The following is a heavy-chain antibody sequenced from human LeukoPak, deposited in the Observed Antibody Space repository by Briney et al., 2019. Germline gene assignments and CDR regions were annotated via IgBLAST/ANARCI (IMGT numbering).Heavy chain of an antibody. V-gene: IGHV3-21*01. CDR2: ISISSSYI. CDR1: GFTFYVYA. D-gene: IGHD3-22*01. Sequence: GGSLRLSCAASGFTFYVYAMHWVRQAPGKGLEWVSSISISSSYIYYADSVKGRFTISRDNAKNSLYLQMNRLRAEDTAVYYCARDPNDYYDSSGYYMFDYWGQGTLVTVSS. J-gene: IGHJ4*02. CDR3: ARDPNDYYDSSGYYMFDY.